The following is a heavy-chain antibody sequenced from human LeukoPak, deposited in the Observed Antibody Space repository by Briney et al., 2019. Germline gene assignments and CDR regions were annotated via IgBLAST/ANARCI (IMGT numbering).Heavy chain of an antibody. V-gene: IGHV3-23*01. CDR2: VTTSGYNT. CDR3: AKGLLAAAGIDY. CDR1: GFTFSNYG. J-gene: IGHJ4*02. D-gene: IGHD6-13*01. Sequence: GGSLRLSCAASGFTFSNYGMTWVRQAPAKGLEWVSGVTTSGYNTYYADSVKGRFTIARDNTKSTLFLQMNSLRAEDTAVYYCAKGLLAAAGIDYWGQGALVTASS.